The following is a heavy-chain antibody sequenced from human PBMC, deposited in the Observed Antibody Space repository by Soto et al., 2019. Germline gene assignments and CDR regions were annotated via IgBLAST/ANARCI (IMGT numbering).Heavy chain of an antibody. Sequence: GESLKISCKCSGYSFTSYWIGLVRQMPGKGLEWMGIIYPGDSDTRYSPSFQGQVTISADKSISTAYLQWSSLKASDTAMYYCARRYYYDSSGYTRDAFDIWGQGTMVTVSS. CDR3: ARRYYYDSSGYTRDAFDI. V-gene: IGHV5-51*01. J-gene: IGHJ3*02. D-gene: IGHD3-22*01. CDR1: GYSFTSYW. CDR2: IYPGDSDT.